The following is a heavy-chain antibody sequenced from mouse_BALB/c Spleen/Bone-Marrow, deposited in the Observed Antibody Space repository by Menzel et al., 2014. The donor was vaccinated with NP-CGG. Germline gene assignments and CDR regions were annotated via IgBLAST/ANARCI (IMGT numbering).Heavy chain of an antibody. CDR3: ARVAYYNVYFDY. CDR1: GITFSNYG. V-gene: IGHV5-6-3*01. CDR2: INGNGGSS. J-gene: IGHJ2*01. D-gene: IGHD2-12*01. Sequence: DVKLVESGGGLVQPGGSLKLSCAASGITFSNYGMSWIRQTPDKRLELVATINGNGGSSYYPDSVKGRFTISRDNAKNTLHLQMSSLKSEDTAMYYCARVAYYNVYFDYWGQGTTLTVSS.